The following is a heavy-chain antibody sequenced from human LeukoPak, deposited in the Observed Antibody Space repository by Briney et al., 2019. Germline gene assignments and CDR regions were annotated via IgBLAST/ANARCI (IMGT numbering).Heavy chain of an antibody. V-gene: IGHV1-69*04. CDR1: GGTFSSYA. CDR3: ARSSGPNTHFDY. CDR2: IIPIFGIA. D-gene: IGHD3-10*01. J-gene: IGHJ4*02. Sequence: SVKVSCKASGGTFSSYAISWVRQAPGQGLEWMGRIIPIFGIANYAQKFQGRVTITADKSTSTAYMELSSLRSEDTAVYYCARSSGPNTHFDYWGRGTLVTVSS.